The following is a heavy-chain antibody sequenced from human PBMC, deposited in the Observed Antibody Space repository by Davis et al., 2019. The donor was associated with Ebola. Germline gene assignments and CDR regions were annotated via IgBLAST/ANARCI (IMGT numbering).Heavy chain of an antibody. CDR1: GYSFTSYW. D-gene: IGHD2-15*01. V-gene: IGHV5-51*01. CDR3: ARVGRYCSGGSCYSYPFDY. J-gene: IGHJ4*02. Sequence: KVSCKGSGYSFTSYWIGWVRQMPGKGLEWMGIIYPGDSETRYSPSFQGQVTISADKSISTAYLQWSSLKASDTAMYYCARVGRYCSGGSCYSYPFDYWGQGTLVTVSS. CDR2: IYPGDSET.